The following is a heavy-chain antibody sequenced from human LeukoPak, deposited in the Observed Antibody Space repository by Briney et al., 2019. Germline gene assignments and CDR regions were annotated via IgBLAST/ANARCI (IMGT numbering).Heavy chain of an antibody. Sequence: GASVKVSCKASGYSFNNYDINWMRQVAGQGLEWVGWMQPNSGNTGLALRFQGRITITRDMSISTVYLELSSLTSEDTAVYYCAREEGYFVSGSFFDSWGQGTLVTVSS. V-gene: IGHV1-8*03. CDR3: AREEGYFVSGSFFDS. CDR1: GYSFNNYD. J-gene: IGHJ4*02. CDR2: MQPNSGNT. D-gene: IGHD3-10*01.